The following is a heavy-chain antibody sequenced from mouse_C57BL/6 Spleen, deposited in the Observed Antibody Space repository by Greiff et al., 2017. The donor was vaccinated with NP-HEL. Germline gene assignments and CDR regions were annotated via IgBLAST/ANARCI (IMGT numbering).Heavy chain of an antibody. D-gene: IGHD1-1*01. CDR3: AREGTVRGYFDV. CDR2: IDPSDSET. V-gene: IGHV1-52*01. Sequence: QVQLQQSGAELVRPGSSVKLSCKASGYTFTSYWMHWVKQRPIQGLEWIGNIDPSDSETHYNQKFKDKATLTVDKSSSTAYMQLSSLTSEDSAVYYCAREGTVRGYFDVWGTGTTVTVSS. J-gene: IGHJ1*03. CDR1: GYTFTSYW.